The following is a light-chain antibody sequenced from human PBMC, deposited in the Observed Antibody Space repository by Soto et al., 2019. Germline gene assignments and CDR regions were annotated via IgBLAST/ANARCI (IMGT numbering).Light chain of an antibody. CDR2: EVS. J-gene: IGKJ1*01. Sequence: DVVMTQSPLSLPVTLGQPASMSCRASQSLVSSNGNTYLHWFQQRPGQPPRRLIYEVSKRDSGVPDKFSGSGSGTDFTLKISSVEAEDVGVYYCMQGSHYPPWTFGQGTKVEIK. CDR3: MQGSHYPPWT. CDR1: QSLVSSNGNTY. V-gene: IGKV2-30*01.